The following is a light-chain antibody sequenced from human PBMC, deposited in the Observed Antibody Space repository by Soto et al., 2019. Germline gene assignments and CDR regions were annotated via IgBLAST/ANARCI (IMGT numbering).Light chain of an antibody. V-gene: IGKV1-39*01. CDR2: GTS. CDR3: QQSYSTPRT. Sequence: DIQMTQSPSSLSASVGDRVTITCRASQSISNYLNWYQQKPGKAPKLLIYGTSTLQSGVPSRFSGSGSGTDFTLTIGSLQPEDFATYYCQQSYSTPRTFGGGTKVEIK. CDR1: QSISNY. J-gene: IGKJ4*01.